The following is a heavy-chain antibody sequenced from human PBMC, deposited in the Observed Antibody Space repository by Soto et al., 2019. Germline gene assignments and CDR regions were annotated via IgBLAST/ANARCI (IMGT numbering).Heavy chain of an antibody. CDR1: GFTVSSNY. Sequence: GGSLRLSCAASGFTVSSNYMSWVRQAPGKGLEWVSVIYSGGSIYYADSVKGRFTISRDNSKNTLYLQMNSLRAEDTAVYYCATQRNYYDSSGYYYDTDYWGQGTMVTV. J-gene: IGHJ4*02. CDR2: IYSGGSI. V-gene: IGHV3-53*01. D-gene: IGHD3-22*01. CDR3: ATQRNYYDSSGYYYDTDY.